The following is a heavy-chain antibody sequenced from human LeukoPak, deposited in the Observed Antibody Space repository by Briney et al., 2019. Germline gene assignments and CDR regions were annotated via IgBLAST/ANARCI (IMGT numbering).Heavy chain of an antibody. V-gene: IGHV3-33*03. D-gene: IGHD6-25*01. J-gene: IGHJ4*02. Sequence: GGSLRLSCAASGFAFSSYGMHWVRQAPGKGLEWVAVIWYDGSNKYYADSVKGRFTISRDNAKNSLYLQMNSLRAEDTAVYYCASGLELDYWGQGTLVTVSS. CDR2: IWYDGSNK. CDR1: GFAFSSYG. CDR3: ASGLELDY.